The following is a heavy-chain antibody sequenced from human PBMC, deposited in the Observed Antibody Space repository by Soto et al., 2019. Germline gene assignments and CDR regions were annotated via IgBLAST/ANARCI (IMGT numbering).Heavy chain of an antibody. CDR3: ARTHYYDSSGYFNFDY. Sequence: SGPTLVNPTQTLTLTCTLSGFSLTTDELGVGWIRQPPGKALEWLALIYWDDDKRYSPSLKSRLTITKDTSKNQVVLTMTNMDPVDTATYYCARTHYYDSSGYFNFDYWGQGTLVTVSS. V-gene: IGHV2-5*02. J-gene: IGHJ4*02. CDR2: IYWDDDK. CDR1: GFSLTTDELG. D-gene: IGHD3-22*01.